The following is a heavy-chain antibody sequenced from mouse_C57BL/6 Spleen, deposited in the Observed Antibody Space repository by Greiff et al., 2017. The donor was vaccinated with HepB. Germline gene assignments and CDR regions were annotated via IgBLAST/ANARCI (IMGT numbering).Heavy chain of an antibody. J-gene: IGHJ2*01. Sequence: VQLQQSGAELMKPGASVKLSCKATGYTFTGYWIEWVKQRPGHGLEWIGEILPGSGSTNYNEKFKGKATFTANTSSNTAYMKLSSLTTEDSAIYYSARRDYGSSYPFYYWGQGTTLTVSS. CDR3: ARRDYGSSYPFYY. CDR2: ILPGSGST. V-gene: IGHV1-9*01. CDR1: GYTFTGYW. D-gene: IGHD1-1*01.